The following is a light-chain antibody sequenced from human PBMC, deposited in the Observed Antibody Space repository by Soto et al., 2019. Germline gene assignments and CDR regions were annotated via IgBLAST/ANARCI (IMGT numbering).Light chain of an antibody. V-gene: IGKV3-20*01. CDR1: QRVSSSSY. Sequence: EIVLTQSPGTLSLSPGERATLSCRASQRVSSSSYLAWYQQKPGQAPRLLIYGASSRATGIPDMLSGSGSATDFTLNSSRLEPEDFAVYYCRHYGSSPSYIVGQGTKLQI. CDR2: GAS. J-gene: IGKJ2*01. CDR3: RHYGSSPSYI.